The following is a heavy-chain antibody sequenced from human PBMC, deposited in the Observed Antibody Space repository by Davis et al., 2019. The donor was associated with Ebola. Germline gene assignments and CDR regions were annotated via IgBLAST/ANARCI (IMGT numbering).Heavy chain of an antibody. CDR2: IYPGDSDT. D-gene: IGHD3-3*01. CDR1: GYSFTNYW. Sequence: GESLKISCNGSGYSFTNYWIGWVRQMPGKGLECMGIIYPGDSDTRYSPSFQGQVTISVDNSTSTAYLQWSSLKASDTAMYYCATAQRASGYPYYFDFWGQGTLVTVSS. CDR3: ATAQRASGYPYYFDF. J-gene: IGHJ4*02. V-gene: IGHV5-51*01.